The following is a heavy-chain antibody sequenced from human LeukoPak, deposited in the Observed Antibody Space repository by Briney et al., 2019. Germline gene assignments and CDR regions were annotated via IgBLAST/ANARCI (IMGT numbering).Heavy chain of an antibody. CDR2: ISSGGTP. V-gene: IGHV3-66*02. D-gene: IGHD5-12*01. Sequence: GGSLRLSCAASGLTLSSYAMSWVRQAPGKGLEWVSVISSGGTPYYADSVKGRFTISRDSSENTLYLQMHSLRAEDTAVYYCARGGAGYAFDYWGQGTLVSVSS. J-gene: IGHJ4*02. CDR1: GLTLSSYA. CDR3: ARGGAGYAFDY.